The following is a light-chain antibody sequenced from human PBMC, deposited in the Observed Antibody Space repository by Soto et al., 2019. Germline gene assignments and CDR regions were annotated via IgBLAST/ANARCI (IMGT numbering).Light chain of an antibody. V-gene: IGKV1-9*01. J-gene: IGKJ2*01. CDR1: QAIYSY. Sequence: DIQLTQSPFFLSASVGDRVTISCRASQAIYSYLAWYQQKPGKAPKLLIFGASKLQSGVPSRFSGSGSVTEFTLTISSLQPEDFATYYCQQLNSHPRTFGQGTKLEIK. CDR3: QQLNSHPRT. CDR2: GAS.